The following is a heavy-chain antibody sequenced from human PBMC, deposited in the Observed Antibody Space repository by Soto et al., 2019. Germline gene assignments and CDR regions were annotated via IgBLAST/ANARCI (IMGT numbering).Heavy chain of an antibody. J-gene: IGHJ6*02. D-gene: IGHD5-12*01. CDR1: GGTFSSYA. CDR2: IIPIFGTA. V-gene: IGHV1-69*06. CDR3: ARVKKSGLRHYYGMDV. Sequence: ASVKVSCKASGGTFSSYAISWVRQAPGQGLEWMGGIIPIFGTANYAQKFQGRVTITADKSTSTAYMELSSLRSEDTAVYYCARVKKSGLRHYYGMDVWGQGTTVTAP.